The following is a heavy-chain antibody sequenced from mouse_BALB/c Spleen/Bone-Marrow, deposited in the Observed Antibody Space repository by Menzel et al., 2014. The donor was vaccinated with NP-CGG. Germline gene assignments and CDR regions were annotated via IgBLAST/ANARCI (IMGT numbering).Heavy chain of an antibody. D-gene: IGHD1-1*01. V-gene: IGHV5-4*02. CDR3: AREYGTSYDYYFDV. J-gene: IGHJ1*01. Sequence: EVQLQQSGGGLVKPGVSLKLSCAASGFTFSDYYMYWVRQTPEKRLEWVATISDGGSYTYYPDSVKGRFTVSRDNAKNNLYLQMSSLKSEDTAMYYCAREYGTSYDYYFDVWGAGTTVTVSS. CDR1: GFTFSDYY. CDR2: ISDGGSYT.